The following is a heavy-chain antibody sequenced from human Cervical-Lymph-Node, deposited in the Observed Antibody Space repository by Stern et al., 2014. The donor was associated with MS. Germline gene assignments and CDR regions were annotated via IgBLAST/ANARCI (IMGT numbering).Heavy chain of an antibody. Sequence: VQLVESGETLVQPGGSLRLSCAASGFTFSRYAMSWVRQAPGKGLEWVSVISGSDGSTFYADSVKGRFTISRDNSKNTLFLQMNSLRAEDTAVYYCAKVYGSGPFDYWGQGTLVTVSS. D-gene: IGHD6-19*01. V-gene: IGHV3-23*04. J-gene: IGHJ4*02. CDR3: AKVYGSGPFDY. CDR2: ISGSDGST. CDR1: GFTFSRYA.